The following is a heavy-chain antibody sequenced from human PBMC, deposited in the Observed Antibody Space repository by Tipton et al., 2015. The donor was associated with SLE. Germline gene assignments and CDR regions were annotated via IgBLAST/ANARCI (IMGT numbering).Heavy chain of an antibody. CDR3: ARGRQNDF. CDR1: GGSFSGYY. CDR2: INHSGST. V-gene: IGHV4-34*01. J-gene: IGHJ4*02. Sequence: LRLSCAVYGGSFSGYYWSWIRQPPGKGLEWIGEINHSGSTNYNPSLKSRVTISVDTSRNQFSLKLSSVTAADTAVYYCARGRQNDFWGQGTLVTVSS.